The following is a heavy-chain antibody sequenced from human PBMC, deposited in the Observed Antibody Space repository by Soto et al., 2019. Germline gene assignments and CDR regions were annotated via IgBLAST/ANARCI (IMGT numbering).Heavy chain of an antibody. D-gene: IGHD2-2*01. CDR2: IYWDDDK. Sequence: SGPTLVNPTQTLTLTCTFSGFSLSTSGVGVGWIRQPPGKALEWLALIYWDDDKRYSPSLKSRPTITKDTSKNQVVLTMTNMDPVDKATYYCAHMVPQLILYNWFDPWGQGTLVTVPS. CDR1: GFSLSTSGVG. V-gene: IGHV2-5*02. J-gene: IGHJ5*02. CDR3: AHMVPQLILYNWFDP.